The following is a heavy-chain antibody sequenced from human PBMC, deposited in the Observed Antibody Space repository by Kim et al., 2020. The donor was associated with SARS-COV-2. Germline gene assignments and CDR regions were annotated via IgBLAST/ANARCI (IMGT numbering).Heavy chain of an antibody. Sequence: GGSLRLSCTASGFSFSTYSMNWVRQRPGKGLEWISFIGTGGGTIFYADSVKGRFTISRDNDNNSLFLQMNSLRDEDTAVYYCAREVGRYYYDASDYYSHGWGQGTLVTVSS. D-gene: IGHD3-22*01. CDR3: AREVGRYYYDASDYYSHG. V-gene: IGHV3-48*02. CDR2: IGTGGGTI. CDR1: GFSFSTYS. J-gene: IGHJ4*02.